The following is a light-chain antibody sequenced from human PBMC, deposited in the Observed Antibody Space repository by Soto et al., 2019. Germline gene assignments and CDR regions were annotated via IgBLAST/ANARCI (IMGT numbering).Light chain of an antibody. CDR1: SSNIESNY. Sequence: QSVLTQPPSASGTPGQRVTISCSGSSSNIESNYVYWYQQLPGTAPRLLIYRNNQRPSGVPDRFSGSKSGTSASLAISALRSEDEADYYCTVWDDSLRGRLFGGGTKRPS. CDR3: TVWDDSLRGRL. CDR2: RNN. J-gene: IGLJ2*01. V-gene: IGLV1-47*01.